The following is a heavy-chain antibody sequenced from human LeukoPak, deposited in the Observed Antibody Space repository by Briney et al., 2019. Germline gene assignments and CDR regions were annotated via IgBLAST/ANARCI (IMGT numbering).Heavy chain of an antibody. V-gene: IGHV3-21*01. D-gene: IGHD4-17*01. J-gene: IGHJ3*02. Sequence: PGGSLRLSCAASGFTFSSYAMSWVRQAPGKGLEWVSSISSSSSYIYYADSVKGRFTISRDNAKNSLYLQMNSLRAEDTAVYYCARDRGDYGDYRDAFDIWGQGTMVTVSS. CDR1: GFTFSSYA. CDR3: ARDRGDYGDYRDAFDI. CDR2: ISSSSSYI.